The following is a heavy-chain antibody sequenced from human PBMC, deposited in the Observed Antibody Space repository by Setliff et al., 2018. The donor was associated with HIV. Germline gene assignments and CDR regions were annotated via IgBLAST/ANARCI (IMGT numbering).Heavy chain of an antibody. J-gene: IGHJ3*01. V-gene: IGHV1-2*02. CDR3: ARGSGYTRSWVPGGS. D-gene: IGHD6-13*01. Sequence: ASVKVSCKASAYTFTDYYMHWVRQAPGRGLEWMGWINPNSGDTNYAQKFQGRVTMTRDTSISTAYMELSRVKSDDTAVYYCARGSGYTRSWVPGGSWGQGTMVTVSS. CDR2: INPNSGDT. CDR1: AYTFTDYY.